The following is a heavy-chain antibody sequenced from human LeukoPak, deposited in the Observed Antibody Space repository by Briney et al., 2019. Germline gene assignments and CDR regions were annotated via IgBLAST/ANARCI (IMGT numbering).Heavy chain of an antibody. J-gene: IGHJ4*02. Sequence: SQTLSLTCAISGDSVSTNSAAWNWIRQSPSRGLEWLGRTFYRSKWFNEYALSVKSRISIESDTSKNQFSLHLNSVTPEDTAVYYCARLGLPTNFFDYWGQGALVTVSS. D-gene: IGHD3-10*01. CDR2: TFYRSKWFN. V-gene: IGHV6-1*01. CDR1: GDSVSTNSAA. CDR3: ARLGLPTNFFDY.